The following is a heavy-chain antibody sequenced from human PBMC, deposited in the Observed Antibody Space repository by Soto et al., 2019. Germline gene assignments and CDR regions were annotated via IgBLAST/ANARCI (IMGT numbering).Heavy chain of an antibody. CDR2: IKSKTDGGTT. D-gene: IGHD3-3*01. V-gene: IGHV3-15*01. J-gene: IGHJ4*02. CDR3: TTAERFLEWLLLDY. CDR1: GFTFSNAW. Sequence: GGSLRLSCAASGFTFSNAWMSWVRQAPGKGLEWVGRIKSKTDGGTTDYAAPVKGRFTISRDDSKNTLYLQMNSLKTEDTAVYYCTTAERFLEWLLLDYWGQGTLVTVSS.